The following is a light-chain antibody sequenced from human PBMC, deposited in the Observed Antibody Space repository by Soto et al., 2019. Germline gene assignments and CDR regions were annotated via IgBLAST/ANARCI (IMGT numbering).Light chain of an antibody. V-gene: IGLV1-44*01. J-gene: IGLJ1*01. Sequence: QLVLTQPPSASGTPGQRVTISCSGSRSNIGSNTVNWYQHLPGTAPKLLIYSNNQRPSGVPDRFSGSKADTSASLAVSGLQSEDEADYYCAAWDDSLNGYVFGTGTKLTVL. CDR3: AAWDDSLNGYV. CDR2: SNN. CDR1: RSNIGSNT.